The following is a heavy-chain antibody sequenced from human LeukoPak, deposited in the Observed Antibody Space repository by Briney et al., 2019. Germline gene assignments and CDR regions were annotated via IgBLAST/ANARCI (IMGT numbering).Heavy chain of an antibody. CDR2: IYYSGST. J-gene: IGHJ4*02. CDR1: GGSISSYY. Sequence: SETLSLTCTVSGGSISSYYWSWIRQPPGKGLEWIGYIYYSGSTNYNPSLKSRVTISVDTSKNQFSLKLSSVSAADTAVYYCARGGHYGDNFDYWGQGTLVTVSS. V-gene: IGHV4-59*01. D-gene: IGHD4-17*01. CDR3: ARGGHYGDNFDY.